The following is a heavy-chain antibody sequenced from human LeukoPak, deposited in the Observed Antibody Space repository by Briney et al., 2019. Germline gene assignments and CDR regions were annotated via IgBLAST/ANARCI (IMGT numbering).Heavy chain of an antibody. CDR3: ARAEVVMGALDI. D-gene: IGHD2-15*01. Sequence: SETLSLTCTVSGGSISSGDYYWSWICQPPGKGREWIVYIYYSGSTYYNPSLKSRVTISVNTSKNQLSVKLSSVTAANTAVYYCARAEVVMGALDIWGQGTMVTVSS. CDR1: GGSISSGDYY. J-gene: IGHJ3*02. V-gene: IGHV4-30-4*01. CDR2: IYYSGST.